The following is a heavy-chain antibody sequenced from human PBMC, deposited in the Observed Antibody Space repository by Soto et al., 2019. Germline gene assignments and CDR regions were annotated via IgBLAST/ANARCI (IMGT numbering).Heavy chain of an antibody. Sequence: EVLLVESGGGLVQPGGSLKVSCAASGFTFSDSAMHWVRQASGKGLEWVGRIRNKGNNYAPADTAPVKGRFTISRDESKNTVYLEMNSLQIDDTAAYYGTARRDWTAVDPLDYWGLGTLVTVSS. D-gene: IGHD5-18*01. CDR1: GFTFSDSA. CDR2: IRNKGNNYAP. CDR3: TARRDWTAVDPLDY. V-gene: IGHV3-73*02. J-gene: IGHJ4*02.